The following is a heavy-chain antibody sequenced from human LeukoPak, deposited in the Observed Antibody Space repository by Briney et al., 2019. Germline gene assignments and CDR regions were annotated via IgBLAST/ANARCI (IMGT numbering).Heavy chain of an antibody. CDR3: ARLNGGERWFDP. D-gene: IGHD2-8*01. J-gene: IGHJ5*02. CDR1: GYTFTGYY. V-gene: IGHV1-2*02. Sequence: ASVKASCKASGYTFTGYYMHWVRQAPGQGLEWMGWINPNSGGTNYAQKFQGRVTMTRDTSISTAYMELSRLRSDDTAVYYCARLNGGERWFDPWGQGTLVTVSS. CDR2: INPNSGGT.